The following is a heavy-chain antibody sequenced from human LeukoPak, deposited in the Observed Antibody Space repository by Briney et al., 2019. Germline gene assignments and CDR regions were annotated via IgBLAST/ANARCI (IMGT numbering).Heavy chain of an antibody. CDR3: ARDTRYDYVWGSYQENDY. D-gene: IGHD3-16*02. CDR2: ISSSSSYI. CDR1: GFTFSSYS. Sequence: GSLRLSCAASGFTFSSYSMNWVRQAPGKGLEWVSSISSSSSYIYYADSVKGRFTISRDNAKNSLYLQMNSLRAEDTAVYYCARDTRYDYVWGSYQENDYWGQGTLVTVSS. J-gene: IGHJ4*02. V-gene: IGHV3-21*01.